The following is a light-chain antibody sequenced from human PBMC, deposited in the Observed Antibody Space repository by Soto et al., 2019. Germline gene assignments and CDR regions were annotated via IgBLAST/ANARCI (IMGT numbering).Light chain of an antibody. CDR3: SSYAGINTLV. CDR2: EVT. J-gene: IGLJ2*01. Sequence: QSVLTQPPSASGSPGQSVTISCTGTSSDVGGHNYVSWYQQRPGKAPKLIIYEVTQRPSGVSDRFSGSKSGNTATLTVSGLQAEDEADYHCSSYAGINTLVFGGGTKLTAL. CDR1: SSDVGGHNY. V-gene: IGLV2-8*01.